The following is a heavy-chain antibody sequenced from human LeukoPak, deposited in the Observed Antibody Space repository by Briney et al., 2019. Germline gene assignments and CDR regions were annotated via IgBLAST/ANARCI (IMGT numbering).Heavy chain of an antibody. V-gene: IGHV3-21*01. D-gene: IGHD3-10*01. CDR2: ISGSSKSI. J-gene: IGHJ6*03. CDR1: GFTFRSYA. Sequence: GGSLRLSCAASGFTFRSYAMSWVRQAPGKGLEWVSSISGSSKSIDYADSLKGRFAISRDNAKNSLFLQMNSLRVEDTAVYYCVREGSGSTHYMDVWGKGTPVTVSS. CDR3: VREGSGSTHYMDV.